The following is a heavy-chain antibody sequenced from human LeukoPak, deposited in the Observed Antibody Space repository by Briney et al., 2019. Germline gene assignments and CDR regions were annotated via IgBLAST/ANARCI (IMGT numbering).Heavy chain of an antibody. CDR2: IYYSGST. D-gene: IGHD6-13*01. CDR3: ARRRRAARHYFDY. V-gene: IGHV4-39*01. Sequence: SDTLSLTCTVSGGSISSSSYYWGWIRQPPGKGLEWIGSIYYSGSTYYNPSLKSRVTISVDTSKNQFSLKLSSVTAADTAVYYCARRRRAARHYFDYWGQGTLVTVSS. CDR1: GGSISSSSYY. J-gene: IGHJ4*02.